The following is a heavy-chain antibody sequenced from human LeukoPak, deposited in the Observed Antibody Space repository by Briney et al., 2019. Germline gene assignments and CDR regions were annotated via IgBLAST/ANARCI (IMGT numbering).Heavy chain of an antibody. CDR3: ARDYYDSSGYYFVFDY. Sequence: SVKVSCKASGYTFTSYSMHWVRQAPGQGLEWMGIINPSGGSTSYAQKFQGRVTMTRDMSTSTVYMELSSLRSEDTAVYYCARDYYDSSGYYFVFDYWGQGTLVTVSS. CDR1: GYTFTSYS. V-gene: IGHV1-46*01. CDR2: INPSGGST. D-gene: IGHD3-22*01. J-gene: IGHJ4*02.